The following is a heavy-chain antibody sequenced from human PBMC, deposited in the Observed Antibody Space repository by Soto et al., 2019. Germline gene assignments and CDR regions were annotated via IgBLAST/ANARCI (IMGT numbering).Heavy chain of an antibody. CDR1: GFTFSDYA. CDR2: IRGKAYGETP. J-gene: IGHJ4*02. Sequence: PGGSLRLSCTTSGFTFSDYAVSWLRQAPGKGPEWVALIRGKAYGETPEYAASVRGRFFISRDDSRNNAHLQMNSLTTEDTAVYYCARGVPAVLWYYFDFWGQGTQVTVSS. D-gene: IGHD6-19*01. V-gene: IGHV3-49*03. CDR3: ARGVPAVLWYYFDF.